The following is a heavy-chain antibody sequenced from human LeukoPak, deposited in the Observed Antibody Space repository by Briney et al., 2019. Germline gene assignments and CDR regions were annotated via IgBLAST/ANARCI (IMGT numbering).Heavy chain of an antibody. D-gene: IGHD1-26*01. J-gene: IGHJ3*02. Sequence: ETPSLTCIVSGGSISSYYWSWIRQPPGRGLEWIGYIYSSGSTNSNPSLKSRVTISVDTSKSQFSLKMTSVTAADTAVYYCARQGSGGRAFDIWGQGTMVTVSS. V-gene: IGHV4-59*08. CDR3: ARQGSGGRAFDI. CDR2: IYSSGST. CDR1: GGSISSYY.